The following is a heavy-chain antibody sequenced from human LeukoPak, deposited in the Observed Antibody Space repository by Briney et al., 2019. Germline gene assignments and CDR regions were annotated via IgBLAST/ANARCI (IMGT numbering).Heavy chain of an antibody. CDR2: IYPGDSDT. CDR3: ARRLYCSSTSCYRCFGY. D-gene: IGHD2-2*02. Sequence: GESLKISCKGSGYSFTSYWIGWVRQMPGKGLEWMGIIYPGDSDTRYSPSFQGQVTISADKSISTAYLQWSSLKASDTAMYYCARRLYCSSTSCYRCFGYWGLGTLVTVSS. V-gene: IGHV5-51*01. CDR1: GYSFTSYW. J-gene: IGHJ4*02.